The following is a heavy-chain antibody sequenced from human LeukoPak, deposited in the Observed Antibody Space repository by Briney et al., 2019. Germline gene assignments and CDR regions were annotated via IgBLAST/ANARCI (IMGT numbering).Heavy chain of an antibody. D-gene: IGHD2-2*01. CDR2: LNEDGSVK. J-gene: IGHJ4*02. CDR1: EFSFSTNW. Sequence: PGGSLRLSCAASEFSFSTNWMHWVRQTPGKGLEWVAELNEDGSVKYYVDSVKGRFTISRDNAKSLLFLQMYNLRTADTGVYFCANVPRSTVSYWGRGTLVTVSS. V-gene: IGHV3-7*01. CDR3: ANVPRSTVSY.